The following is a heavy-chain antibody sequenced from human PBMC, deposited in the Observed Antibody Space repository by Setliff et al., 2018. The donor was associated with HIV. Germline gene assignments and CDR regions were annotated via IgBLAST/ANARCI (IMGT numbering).Heavy chain of an antibody. J-gene: IGHJ6*03. CDR1: GFSFSSYT. D-gene: IGHD4-17*01. CDR2: ILYDGSNK. V-gene: IGHV3-30*04. CDR3: ARGPTTVTNYYYYYMDV. Sequence: GGSLRLSCEASGFSFSSYTMNWVRQAPGKGLEWVAVILYDGSNKYYADSVKGRFTISRDNLKKRVYLQMSSLRAEDTAVYYCARGPTTVTNYYYYYMDVWGKGTTVTVSS.